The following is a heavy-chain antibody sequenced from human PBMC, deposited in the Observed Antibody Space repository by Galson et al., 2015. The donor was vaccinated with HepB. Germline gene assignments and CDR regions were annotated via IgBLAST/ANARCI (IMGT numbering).Heavy chain of an antibody. CDR3: ARTVYPYGSGNHI. Sequence: SLRLSCAVSGFTFSSYWMSWVRQAPGKGLEWVGNIKQDGSEKFYVDSVKGRFTISRDNAKNSLYLQMNSLRAEDTAVYYCARTVYPYGSGNHICGQGTMVTASS. J-gene: IGHJ3*02. CDR1: GFTFSSYW. D-gene: IGHD3-10*01. V-gene: IGHV3-7*01. CDR2: IKQDGSEK.